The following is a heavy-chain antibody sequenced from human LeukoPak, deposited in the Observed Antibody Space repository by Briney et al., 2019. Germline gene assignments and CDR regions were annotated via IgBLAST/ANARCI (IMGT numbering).Heavy chain of an antibody. D-gene: IGHD3-10*01. CDR3: ARDYFGSGNSFSNFDY. Sequence: SETLSLTCTVSGGSITSGHYYWGWIRQPPGKALGWIGSLYYDGSTYYNPSLQSRVTISVDSSESRFSLRLNSVTAADTAVYFCARDYFGSGNSFSNFDYWGQGPLVTVSS. CDR1: GGSITSGHYY. V-gene: IGHV4-39*02. CDR2: LYYDGST. J-gene: IGHJ4*02.